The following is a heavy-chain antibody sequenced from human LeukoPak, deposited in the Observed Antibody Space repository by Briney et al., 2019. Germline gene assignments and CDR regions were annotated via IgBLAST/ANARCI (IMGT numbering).Heavy chain of an antibody. D-gene: IGHD7-27*01. CDR3: ARELGIDAFDI. CDR1: GFTFSSYA. V-gene: IGHV3-30-3*01. CDR2: ISYDGSNK. Sequence: SGGSLRLSCAASGFTFSSYAMHWVRQAPGKGLEWVAVISYDGSNKYYADSVKGRFTISRDNSKNTLYLQMNSLRAEDTAVYYCARELGIDAFDIWGQGTMVTVSS. J-gene: IGHJ3*02.